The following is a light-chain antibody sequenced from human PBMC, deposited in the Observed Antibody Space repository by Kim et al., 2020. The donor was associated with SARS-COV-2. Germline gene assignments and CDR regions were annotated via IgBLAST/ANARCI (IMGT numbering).Light chain of an antibody. Sequence: LRQALRITCQGDSLRKSYGAWYQQRPGQAPVLLIYNKNTRPSGISDRFSASTSGNTASLTITGAQAEDEADYYCNSRDNTADRLGVFGGGTQLTVL. CDR1: SLRKSY. V-gene: IGLV3-19*01. J-gene: IGLJ3*02. CDR3: NSRDNTADRLGV. CDR2: NKN.